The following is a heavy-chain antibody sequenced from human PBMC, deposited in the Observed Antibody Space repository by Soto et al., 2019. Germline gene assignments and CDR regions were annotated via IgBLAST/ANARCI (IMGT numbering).Heavy chain of an antibody. CDR3: ARDDCSSTSCYEVWFDP. CDR1: GYTFTIYG. D-gene: IGHD2-2*01. Sequence: ASVKVSCKASGYTFTIYGISWVRQAPGQGLEWMGWISAYNGNTNYAQKLQGRVTMTTDTSTSTAYMELRSLRSDDTAVYYCARDDCSSTSCYEVWFDPWGQGTLVTVSS. J-gene: IGHJ5*02. V-gene: IGHV1-18*01. CDR2: ISAYNGNT.